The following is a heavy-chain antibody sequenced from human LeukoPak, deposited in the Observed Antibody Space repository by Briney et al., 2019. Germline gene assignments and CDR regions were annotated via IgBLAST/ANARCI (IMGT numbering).Heavy chain of an antibody. V-gene: IGHV4-39*07. J-gene: IGHJ6*03. D-gene: IGHD2-2*01. CDR2: IYYSGST. CDR3: ARGPIVVVPAYRNYYYYYMDV. CDR1: GGSISSSSYY. Sequence: SETLSLTCTVSGGSISSSSYYWGWIRQPPGKGLEWIGSIYYSGSTYYPPSLKSRVTISVDTSKNQFSLKLSSVTAADTAVYYCARGPIVVVPAYRNYYYYYMDVWGKGTTVTVSS.